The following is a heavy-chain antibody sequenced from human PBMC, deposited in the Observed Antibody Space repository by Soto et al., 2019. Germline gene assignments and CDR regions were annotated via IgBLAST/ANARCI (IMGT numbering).Heavy chain of an antibody. J-gene: IGHJ4*02. CDR1: GGSISSYY. CDR2: IYYSGST. V-gene: IGHV4-59*01. Sequence: QSQTLSLTCTVSGGSISSYYWSWIRQPPGKGLEWIGYIYYSGSTNYNPSLKSRVTISVDTSKNQFSLKLSSVTAADTAVYYCARFAPVVTLFDYWGQGTLVTVSS. CDR3: ARFAPVVTLFDY. D-gene: IGHD2-15*01.